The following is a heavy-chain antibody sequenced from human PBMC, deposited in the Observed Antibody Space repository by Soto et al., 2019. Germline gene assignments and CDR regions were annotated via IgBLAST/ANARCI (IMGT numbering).Heavy chain of an antibody. D-gene: IGHD2-21*01. V-gene: IGHV4-39*01. CDR3: GRRSLLVAPT. J-gene: IGHJ4*02. CDR1: GGSISNPADY. CDR2: IYYGGTT. Sequence: SETLSLTCSVSGGSISNPADYWAWIRQPPGKGLEWIGSIYYGGTTHYSPSLKSRVTVSADTSKNQFSLRLSSVSAADTAVYDCGRRSLLVAPTWGQGILVTGSS.